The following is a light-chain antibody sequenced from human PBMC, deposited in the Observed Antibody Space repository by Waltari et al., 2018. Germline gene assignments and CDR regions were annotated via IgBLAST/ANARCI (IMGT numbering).Light chain of an antibody. CDR3: QQYYIAPYT. J-gene: IGKJ2*01. CDR1: QSVSHFSNNNNY. V-gene: IGKV4-1*01. Sequence: DIVMTQSPDSLAVSLGERATINCKSSQSVSHFSNNNNYLAWYRQKPGQPPKLLLYWAFNRESGVPERFSGSGSATEFTLTISSVQAEDVAVYYCQQYYIAPYTFGQGTKLEIK. CDR2: WAF.